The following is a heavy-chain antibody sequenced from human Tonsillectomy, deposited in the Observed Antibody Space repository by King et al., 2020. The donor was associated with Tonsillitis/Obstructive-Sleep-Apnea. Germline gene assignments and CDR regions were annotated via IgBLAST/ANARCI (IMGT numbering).Heavy chain of an antibody. CDR3: ARGPLTFWTGYPNWLDP. J-gene: IGHJ5*02. D-gene: IGHD3/OR15-3a*01. CDR1: GYIFSDYS. Sequence: QLVQSGAEVKKPGASVMVSCKASGYIFSDYSIAWVRQAPGKGLQWMGWITTYNGDTKYAPKFQDRVTMTTVTATNTGYMELRSLRSDGTAGYYWARGPLTFWTGYPNWLDPWGQGTLVTVSS. V-gene: IGHV1-18*04. CDR2: ITTYNGDT.